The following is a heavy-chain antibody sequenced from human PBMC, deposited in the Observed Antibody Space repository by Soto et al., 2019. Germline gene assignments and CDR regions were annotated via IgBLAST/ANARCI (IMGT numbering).Heavy chain of an antibody. Sequence: EVQVVESGGGLVQPGGSLRLSCAASGFSFSTYSMNWVRQAPGKGLEWVSYVSSSGSGIFYADSVKGRFTISRDNAKNSLYLQMNSLRDEDTAIYYCARDENWAFDYRAQGTLVTVSS. CDR2: VSSSGSGI. CDR3: ARDENWAFDY. V-gene: IGHV3-48*02. D-gene: IGHD3-16*01. J-gene: IGHJ4*02. CDR1: GFSFSTYS.